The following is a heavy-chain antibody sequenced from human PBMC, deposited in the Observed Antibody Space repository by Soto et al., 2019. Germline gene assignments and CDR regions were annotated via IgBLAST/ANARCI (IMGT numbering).Heavy chain of an antibody. CDR1: GFTFTRYS. CDR2: ISSTTNYI. V-gene: IGHV3-21*06. Sequence: GGSLRLACAASGFTFTRYSMNWVRQAPGKGLEWVSSISSTTNYIYYGDSMKGRFTISRDNAKNSLYLEMNSLRAEDTAVYYCARESEDLTSNFDYWGQGTLVTVSS. J-gene: IGHJ4*02. CDR3: ARESEDLTSNFDY.